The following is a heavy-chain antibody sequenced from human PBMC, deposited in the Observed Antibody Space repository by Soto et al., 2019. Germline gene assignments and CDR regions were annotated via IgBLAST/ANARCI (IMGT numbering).Heavy chain of an antibody. D-gene: IGHD3-10*01. V-gene: IGHV1-8*01. J-gene: IGHJ5*02. CDR1: GYTFSSYD. Sequence: ASVKVSCKASGYTFSSYDINWVRQATGRGLEWMGWMNPNSGNTGYAQKFRGRVTMTRNTSISTAYMELSSLGSEDTATYYCARGVITMVRGVNNWFDPWGQGTLVTVSS. CDR2: MNPNSGNT. CDR3: ARGVITMVRGVNNWFDP.